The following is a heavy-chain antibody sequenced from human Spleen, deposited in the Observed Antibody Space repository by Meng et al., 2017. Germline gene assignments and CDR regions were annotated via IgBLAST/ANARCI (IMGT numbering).Heavy chain of an antibody. Sequence: QLQIQESGPGLVKPSEPLSLTCTVSGGSISSGGYYWSWIRQHPGKGLEWIGYIYYSESTYYTPSLQSRVTISVDTSKNQFSLRLSSVTAADTAVYYCARDGSGYGRFDPWGQGTLVTVSS. J-gene: IGHJ5*02. CDR2: IYYSEST. CDR3: ARDGSGYGRFDP. V-gene: IGHV4-31*03. CDR1: GGSISSGGYY. D-gene: IGHD3-22*01.